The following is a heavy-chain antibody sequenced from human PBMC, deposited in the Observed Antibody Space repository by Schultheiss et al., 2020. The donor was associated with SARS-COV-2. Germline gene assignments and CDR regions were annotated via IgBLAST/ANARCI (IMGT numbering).Heavy chain of an antibody. Sequence: GGSLRLSCAASGFTFSSYWMHWVRQAPGKGLVWVSRINSDGSSTSYADSVKGRFTISRDNAKNTLYLQMNSLRAEDTAVYYCARDEGWSGYYDNWFDSWGQGTLVTAPQ. CDR1: GFTFSSYW. J-gene: IGHJ5*01. D-gene: IGHD3-3*01. CDR3: ARDEGWSGYYDNWFDS. CDR2: INSDGSST. V-gene: IGHV3-74*01.